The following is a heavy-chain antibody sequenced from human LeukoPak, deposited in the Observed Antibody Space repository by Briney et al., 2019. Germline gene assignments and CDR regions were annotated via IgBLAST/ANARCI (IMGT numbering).Heavy chain of an antibody. D-gene: IGHD1-26*01. CDR3: AKGQLVGATTTPVDY. Sequence: PGGSLRLSCAASGFTFSSYAMHWVRQAPGKGLEWVAVISYDGSHKKYADSVKGRFTISRDNSKNTLYLQLNSLRAEDTAVYYCAKGQLVGATTTPVDYWGQGTLVTVSS. CDR2: ISYDGSHK. V-gene: IGHV3-30*04. J-gene: IGHJ4*02. CDR1: GFTFSSYA.